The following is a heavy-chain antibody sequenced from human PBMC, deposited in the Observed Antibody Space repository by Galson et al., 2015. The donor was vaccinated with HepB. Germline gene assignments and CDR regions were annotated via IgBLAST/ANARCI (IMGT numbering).Heavy chain of an antibody. CDR1: GFTFSSYG. V-gene: IGHV3-23*01. Sequence: SLRLSCAASGFTFSSYGMTWVRQAPGKGLEWVSGISDSGGSTHYADSVKGHLTISRDNSKDTLYLQMNSLRLEDTAVYYCAKVGLPAGDYWYFDLWGRGTLVTVSS. CDR3: AKVGLPAGDYWYFDL. CDR2: ISDSGGST. D-gene: IGHD2-2*01. J-gene: IGHJ2*01.